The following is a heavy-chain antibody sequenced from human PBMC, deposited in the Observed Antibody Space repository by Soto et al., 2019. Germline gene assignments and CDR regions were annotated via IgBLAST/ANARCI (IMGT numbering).Heavy chain of an antibody. V-gene: IGHV1-46*01. D-gene: IGHD3-10*01. CDR2: INPSGGST. CDR3: AGGVTMVRGVIPHLGY. J-gene: IGHJ4*02. Sequence: ASVKVSCKASGYTFTSYYMHWVRQAPGQGLEWMGIINPSGGSTSYAQKFQGRVTMTRDTSTSTVYMELSSLRSEDTAVYYCAGGVTMVRGVIPHLGYWGQGTLVTVSS. CDR1: GYTFTSYY.